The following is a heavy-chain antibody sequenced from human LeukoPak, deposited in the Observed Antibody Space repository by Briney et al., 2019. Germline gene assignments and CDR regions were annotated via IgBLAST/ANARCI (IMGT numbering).Heavy chain of an antibody. D-gene: IGHD6-13*01. Sequence: SETLSLTCTVSGGSISSYYRTWIHQPAGKGLEWIGRIYTSGSTNYNPSLKSRVTMSVDTSKNHFSLRLSSVTAADTALYYCAREGAGTGLNYWGQGTLVTVSS. CDR3: AREGAGTGLNY. CDR2: IYTSGST. V-gene: IGHV4-4*07. J-gene: IGHJ4*02. CDR1: GGSISSYY.